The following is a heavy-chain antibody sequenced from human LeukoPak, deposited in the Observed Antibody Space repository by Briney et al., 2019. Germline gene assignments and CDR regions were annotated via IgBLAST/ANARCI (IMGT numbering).Heavy chain of an antibody. J-gene: IGHJ2*01. D-gene: IGHD3-3*01. CDR1: GFTFSDYY. CDR2: ISSSGSTI. V-gene: IGHV3-11*04. CDR3: ARRGRLRLRFLESPSFDL. Sequence: AGGSLRLSCAASGFTFSDYYMSWIRQAPGKGLEWVSYISSSGSTIYYADSVKGRFTISRDNAKNSLYLQMNSLRAEDTAVYYCARRGRLRLRFLESPSFDLWGRGTLVTVSS.